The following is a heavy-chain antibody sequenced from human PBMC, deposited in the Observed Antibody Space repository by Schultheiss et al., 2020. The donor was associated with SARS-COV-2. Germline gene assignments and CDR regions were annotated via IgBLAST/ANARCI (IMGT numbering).Heavy chain of an antibody. CDR3: ARGSCGGDCYGVPYYYYGMDV. Sequence: SVKVSCKASGGTFSSYAISWVRQAPGQGLEWMGRIIPIFGIANYAQKFQGRVTISADKSTSTAYMELSSLRSEDTAVYYCARGSCGGDCYGVPYYYYGMDVWGQGTTVTVAS. J-gene: IGHJ6*02. D-gene: IGHD2-21*02. V-gene: IGHV1-69*04. CDR1: GGTFSSYA. CDR2: IIPIFGIA.